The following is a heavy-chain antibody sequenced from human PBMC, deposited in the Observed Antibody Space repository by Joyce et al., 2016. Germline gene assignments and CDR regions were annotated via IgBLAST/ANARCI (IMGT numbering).Heavy chain of an antibody. Sequence: VQLQESGPGLVKPSETLSLTCDVSGDSISSGYFYGWVRQAPGKGLEWIANIYHNGKTYYNASLKSRVTISVDTSKNQLSLKLSSVTAADTAVYYRARDPQNFGFWGQGTLVIVSS. CDR3: ARDPQNFGF. CDR2: IYHNGKT. V-gene: IGHV4-38-2*02. CDR1: GDSISSGYF. J-gene: IGHJ4*02. D-gene: IGHD2/OR15-2a*01.